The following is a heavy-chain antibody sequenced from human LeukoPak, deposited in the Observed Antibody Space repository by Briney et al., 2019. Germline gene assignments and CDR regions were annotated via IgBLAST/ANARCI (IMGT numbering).Heavy chain of an antibody. Sequence: SETLSLTCAVYGGSFSGYYWSWIRQPPGKGLEWIGEINHSGSTNYNPSLKSRVTISVDTSKNQFSLKLSSVTAADTAVYYCARGLGHGSSGEDLFDYWGQGTLVTVSS. V-gene: IGHV4-34*01. CDR2: INHSGST. CDR3: ARGLGHGSSGEDLFDY. D-gene: IGHD3-22*01. J-gene: IGHJ4*02. CDR1: GGSFSGYY.